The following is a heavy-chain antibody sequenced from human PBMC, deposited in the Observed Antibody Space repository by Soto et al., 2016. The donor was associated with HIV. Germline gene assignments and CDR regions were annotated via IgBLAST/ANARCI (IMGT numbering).Heavy chain of an antibody. V-gene: IGHV4-34*01. J-gene: IGHJ3*01. CDR3: ARRRQRTTLIVVVRGGAFDV. D-gene: IGHD1-26*01. CDR2: INQSGTT. Sequence: QVQLQQWGAGRLNSSETLSLTCALYGGSLNGFYWSWLRQSPGKGPEWIGEINQSGTTTYNPSLESRITISLDTSKNQFSLKLTSMTVADTAVYYCARRRQRTTLIVVVRGGAFDVWAQGTRVIVSS. CDR1: GGSLNGFY.